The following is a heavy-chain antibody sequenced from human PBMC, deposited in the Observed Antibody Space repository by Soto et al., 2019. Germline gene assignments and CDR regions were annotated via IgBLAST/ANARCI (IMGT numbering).Heavy chain of an antibody. CDR3: ANLQVAGTRIY. Sequence: GGSLRLSCAASGFTFSSYAMSWVRQAPGKGLEWVSAISGSGGSTYYADSVKGRFTISRDNSKNTLYLQMNSLRAEDTAVYYCANLQVAGTRIYWGQGTLVTVSS. CDR1: GFTFSSYA. J-gene: IGHJ4*02. D-gene: IGHD6-19*01. CDR2: ISGSGGST. V-gene: IGHV3-23*01.